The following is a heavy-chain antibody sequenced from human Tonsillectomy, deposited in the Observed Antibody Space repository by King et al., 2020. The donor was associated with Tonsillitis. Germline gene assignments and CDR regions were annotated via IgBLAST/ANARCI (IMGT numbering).Heavy chain of an antibody. Sequence: QLQLVQSGAEVKKPGSSVKVSCKSSGGTFSSYAISWVRQAPGQGLEWMGGIIPIFGAANNAQKFQGRVTITADESTSTAYMELSSLRSEDTAVYYCARDGADYYDSSNHRAFDIWGQGTMVTVSS. V-gene: IGHV1-69*01. J-gene: IGHJ3*02. D-gene: IGHD3-22*01. CDR1: GGTFSSYA. CDR2: IIPIFGAA. CDR3: ARDGADYYDSSNHRAFDI.